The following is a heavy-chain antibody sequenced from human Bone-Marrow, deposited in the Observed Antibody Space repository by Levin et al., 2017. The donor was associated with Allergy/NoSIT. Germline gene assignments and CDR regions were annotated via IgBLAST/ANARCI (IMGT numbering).Heavy chain of an antibody. D-gene: IGHD6-19*01. CDR3: ARVISGHPFNWFDP. Sequence: ESLKISCTVSGGSISSSSYYWGWIRQPPGKGLEWIGSIYYSGSTYYNPSLKSRVTISVDTSKNQFSLKLSSVTAADTAVYYCARVISGHPFNWFDPWGQGTLVTVSS. CDR2: IYYSGST. CDR1: GGSISSSSYY. V-gene: IGHV4-39*07. J-gene: IGHJ5*02.